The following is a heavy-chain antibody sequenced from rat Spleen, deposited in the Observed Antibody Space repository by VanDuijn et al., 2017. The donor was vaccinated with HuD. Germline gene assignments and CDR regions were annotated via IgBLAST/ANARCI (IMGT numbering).Heavy chain of an antibody. CDR3: ASQYYYDGYYRDY. J-gene: IGHJ2*01. Sequence: QVQLKESGPGLVQPSQTLSLTCTVSGFSLTSYSVSWVRQPPGKGLEWIAAIWSGGSTYYNSALKSRLSISRDTSKSQVFLKMNNLQTEDTAMYFCASQYYYDGYYRDYWGQGVMVTVSS. V-gene: IGHV2-6*01. CDR1: GFSLTSYS. D-gene: IGHD1-12*03. CDR2: IWSGGST.